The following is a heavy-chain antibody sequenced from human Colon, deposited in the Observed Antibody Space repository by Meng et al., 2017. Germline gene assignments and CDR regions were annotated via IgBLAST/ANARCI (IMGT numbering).Heavy chain of an antibody. V-gene: IGHV1-46*01. J-gene: IGHJ4*02. CDR1: GYSLTSYH. D-gene: IGHD3-10*01. CDR2: INPSDGST. CDR3: ARGGVGGIVIFGFDH. Sequence: ASVKVSCKASGYSLTSYHVHWVRQAPGQGLEWMGLINPSDGSTRYAQNFQGRVTMTRDTSTSTVYMELSSLRSEDTAVFCCARGGVGGIVIFGFDHWGQGTLVTVSS.